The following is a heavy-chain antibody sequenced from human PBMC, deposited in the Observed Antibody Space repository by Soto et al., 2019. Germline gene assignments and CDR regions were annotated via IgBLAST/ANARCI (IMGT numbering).Heavy chain of an antibody. D-gene: IGHD3-10*01. J-gene: IGHJ5*02. Sequence: PSETLSLTCTVSGGSVSSGSYYWSWIRQPPGKGLEWIGEINYSGTTNYNPSLKSRVTISVDTSKNQFSLKLYSVIAADTAVYFCARGRFGDGSGSYNWFDPWGPANLVTVSS. CDR3: ARGRFGDGSGSYNWFDP. CDR2: INYSGTT. V-gene: IGHV4-61*01. CDR1: GGSVSSGSYY.